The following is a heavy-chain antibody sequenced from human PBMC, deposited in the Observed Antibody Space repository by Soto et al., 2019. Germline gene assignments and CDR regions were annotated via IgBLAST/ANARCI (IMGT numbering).Heavy chain of an antibody. J-gene: IGHJ4*02. CDR1: GFTFSSYG. Sequence: QVQLVESGGGVVQPGRSLRLSCAASGFTFSSYGMHWVRQAPGKGLEWVAVISYDGSNKYYADSVKGRFTISRDNSKNTLYRQMNSLRAEDTAVYYCAKVDSSGGDADYWGQGTLVTVSS. D-gene: IGHD3-22*01. CDR2: ISYDGSNK. V-gene: IGHV3-30*18. CDR3: AKVDSSGGDADY.